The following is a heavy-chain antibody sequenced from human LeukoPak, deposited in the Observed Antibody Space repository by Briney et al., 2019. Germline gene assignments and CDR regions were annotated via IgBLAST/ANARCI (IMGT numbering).Heavy chain of an antibody. CDR3: ARGRPASEDYFDY. V-gene: IGHV4-30-2*01. CDR1: GGSISSGGYS. Sequence: TLSLTCAVSGGSISSGGYSWSWLRQPPGKGLEWIGYIYHSGSTYYNPSLKSRLTISVDTSKNQFSLKLSSVTAADTAVYYCARGRPASEDYFDYWGQGTLVTVSS. J-gene: IGHJ4*02. CDR2: IYHSGST.